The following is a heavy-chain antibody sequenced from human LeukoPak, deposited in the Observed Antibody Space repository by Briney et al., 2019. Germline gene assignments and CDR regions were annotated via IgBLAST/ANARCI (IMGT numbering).Heavy chain of an antibody. Sequence: ASVKVSCKASGYTFTSYDINWVRQATGQGLEWMGWMNPNSGNTGYAQKFQGRVTITRNTSISTAYMELSSLRSEDTAVYYCARSPGGRILEWLNPVPFDYWGQGTLVTVSS. CDR3: ARSPGGRILEWLNPVPFDY. J-gene: IGHJ4*02. CDR1: GYTFTSYD. CDR2: MNPNSGNT. V-gene: IGHV1-8*03. D-gene: IGHD3-3*01.